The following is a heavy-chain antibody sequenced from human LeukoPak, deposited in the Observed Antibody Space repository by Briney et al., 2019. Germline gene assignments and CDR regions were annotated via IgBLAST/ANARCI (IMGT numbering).Heavy chain of an antibody. CDR2: IRYDGSNK. V-gene: IGHV3-30*02. J-gene: IGHJ4*02. CDR1: GFTFSSYG. D-gene: IGHD4-23*01. CDR3: AKDHDYGGNPYYFDY. Sequence: GGSLRLSWAAAGFTFSSYGMHWVRQAPGKGMEWVAFIRYDGSNKYYADSVKGRFTISRDNSKNTLYLQMNSLRAEDTAVYYCAKDHDYGGNPYYFDYWGQGTLVTVSS.